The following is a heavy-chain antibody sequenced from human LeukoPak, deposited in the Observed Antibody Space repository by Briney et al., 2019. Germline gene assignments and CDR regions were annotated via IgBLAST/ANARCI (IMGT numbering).Heavy chain of an antibody. D-gene: IGHD3-22*01. CDR1: GGSISSSNW. V-gene: IGHV4-4*02. Sequence: SGTLSLTCAVSGGSISSSNWWSWVRQPPGKGLEWIGEIYHSGSTNYNPSLKSRVTISVDKSKNQFSLKLSSVTAADTAVYYCARGYYYDSSGYYYYFDYWGQGTLVTVSS. CDR2: IYHSGST. J-gene: IGHJ4*02. CDR3: ARGYYYDSSGYYYYFDY.